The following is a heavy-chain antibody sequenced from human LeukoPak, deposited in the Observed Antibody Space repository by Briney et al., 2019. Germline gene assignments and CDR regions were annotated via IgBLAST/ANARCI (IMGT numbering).Heavy chain of an antibody. CDR1: GGSISSGNYF. J-gene: IGHJ5*02. V-gene: IGHV4-30-4*08. Sequence: PSETLSLTCTVSGGSISSGNYFWSWIRQAPGKDLEWIGSIHYSGNTYYNPSLKSRLTISVDTSKNQFSLKLSSVTAADTAVYYCAVVLRYFDWRSTRGAWFDPWGQGTLVTVSS. CDR2: IHYSGNT. CDR3: AVVLRYFDWRSTRGAWFDP. D-gene: IGHD3-9*01.